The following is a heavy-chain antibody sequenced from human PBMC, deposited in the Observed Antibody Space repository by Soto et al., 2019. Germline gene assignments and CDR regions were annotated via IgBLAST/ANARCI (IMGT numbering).Heavy chain of an antibody. CDR1: GFMFSHDW. Sequence: GGSLRLSCVASGFMFSHDWMNWVRQGPGKGLEWIARITSGGSRVTYADSVEGRFTITRDNAKNMLFLEMHSLTVEDTAVYYCARERTSKGGLDVWGQGTTVTVSS. CDR3: ARERTSKGGLDV. V-gene: IGHV3-74*01. CDR2: ITSGGSRV. J-gene: IGHJ6*02.